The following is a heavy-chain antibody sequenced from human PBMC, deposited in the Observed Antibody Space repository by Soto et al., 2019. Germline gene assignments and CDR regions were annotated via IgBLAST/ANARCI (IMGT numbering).Heavy chain of an antibody. CDR3: ARTRGVIPRVTYNWFDP. D-gene: IGHD3-10*01. V-gene: IGHV1-2*02. J-gene: IGHJ5*02. CDR2: INPNSGGT. Sequence: ASVKVSCKASGYTFSGYYIHWLRQAPGQGLEWMGWINPNSGGTNYAQKFQGRVTMTRDTSISTAYMELRGLRYDDTAVYYCARTRGVIPRVTYNWFDPWGQGTLVTVSS. CDR1: GYTFSGYY.